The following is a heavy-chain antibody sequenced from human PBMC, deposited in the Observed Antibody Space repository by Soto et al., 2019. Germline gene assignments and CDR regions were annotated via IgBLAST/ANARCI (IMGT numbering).Heavy chain of an antibody. J-gene: IGHJ5*02. V-gene: IGHV1-3*01. CDR1: GYTFTSYA. CDR3: ASSPNDGRTHRWFDP. CDR2: INAGNGNT. Sequence: ASLKVSCKASGYTFTSYAMHWVLQAPGQRLEWMGWINAGNGNTKYSQKFQGRVTITRDTSASTAYMELSSLRSEDTAVYYCASSPNDGRTHRWFDPWGQGTLVTVSS. D-gene: IGHD1-1*01.